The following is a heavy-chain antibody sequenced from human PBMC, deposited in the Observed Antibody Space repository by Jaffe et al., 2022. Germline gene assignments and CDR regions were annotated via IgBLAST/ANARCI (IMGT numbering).Heavy chain of an antibody. J-gene: IGHJ4*02. D-gene: IGHD2-15*01. Sequence: EVQLLESGGGLVQPGGSLRLSCAASGFTFSSYAMSWVRQAPGKGLEWVSAISGSGGSTYYADSVKGRFTISRDNSKNTLYLQMNSLRAEDTAVYYCAKVGVVVVAATHFNYFDYWGQGTLVTVSS. CDR2: ISGSGGST. CDR1: GFTFSSYA. CDR3: AKVGVVVVAATHFNYFDY. V-gene: IGHV3-23*01.